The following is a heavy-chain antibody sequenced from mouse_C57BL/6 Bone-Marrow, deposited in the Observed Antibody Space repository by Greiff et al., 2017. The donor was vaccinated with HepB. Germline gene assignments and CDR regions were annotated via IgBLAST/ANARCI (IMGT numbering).Heavy chain of an antibody. J-gene: IGHJ4*01. CDR1: GYTFTDYY. V-gene: IGHV1-26*01. CDR3: ARSAYYDYDGYYAMDY. D-gene: IGHD2-4*01. Sequence: EVQLQQSGPELVKPGASVKISCKASGYTFTDYYMNWVKQSHGKSLEWIGDINPNNGGTSYNQKFKGKATLTVDKSSSTAYMELRSLTSEDSAVYYCARSAYYDYDGYYAMDYWGQGTSVTVSS. CDR2: INPNNGGT.